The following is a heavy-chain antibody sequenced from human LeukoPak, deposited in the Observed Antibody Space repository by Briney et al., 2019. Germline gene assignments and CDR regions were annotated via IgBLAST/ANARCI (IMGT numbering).Heavy chain of an antibody. D-gene: IGHD2-2*02. CDR2: IRYDGSNK. CDR3: ANDQREAAAIPAAGFDY. CDR1: GFTFSSYG. Sequence: GGSLRLSCAASGFTFSSYGMHWVRQAPGKGLEWVAFIRYDGSNKYYADSVKGRFTISRDNSKNTLYLQMNSLRAEDTAVYYCANDQREAAAIPAAGFDYWGQGTLVTVSS. J-gene: IGHJ4*02. V-gene: IGHV3-30*02.